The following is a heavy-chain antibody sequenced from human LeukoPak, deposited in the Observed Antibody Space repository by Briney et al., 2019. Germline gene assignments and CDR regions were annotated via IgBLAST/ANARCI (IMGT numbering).Heavy chain of an antibody. Sequence: GGSLRLSCATSGFTFSSYWMHWVRQAPGKGLVWVSRISTDGSSASYADSVKGRFTISRDNAKNTLYLQMNSLRAEDTAVYYCATFRSPDYWGRGILVTVSS. J-gene: IGHJ4*02. CDR1: GFTFSSYW. CDR3: ATFRSPDY. CDR2: ISTDGSSA. V-gene: IGHV3-74*01.